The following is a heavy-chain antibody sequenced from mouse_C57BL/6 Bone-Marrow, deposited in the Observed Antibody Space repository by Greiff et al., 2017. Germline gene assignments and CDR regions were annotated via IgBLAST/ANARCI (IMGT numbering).Heavy chain of an antibody. V-gene: IGHV1-50*01. D-gene: IGHD1-1*01. J-gene: IGHJ2*01. CDR2: IDPSDSYT. CDR1: GYTFTSYW. Sequence: VQLQQPGAELVKPGASVKLSCKASGYTFTSYWMQWVKQRPGQGLEWIGEIDPSDSYTNYNQKFKGKATLTVDTSSSTAYMQLSSLTSEDSAVYYCARIYYYGSSYAHWGQGTTLTVSS. CDR3: ARIYYYGSSYAH.